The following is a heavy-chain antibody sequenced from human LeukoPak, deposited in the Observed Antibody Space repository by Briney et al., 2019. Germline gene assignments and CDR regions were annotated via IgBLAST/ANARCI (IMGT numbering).Heavy chain of an antibody. V-gene: IGHV4-39*07. CDR3: ARKGFGNLDSWFDP. Sequence: SETLSLTCTVSGGSISSANYYWGWIRQPSGKGLEYIGSTHHSGTTYYNPSLKRRVTVSLDTSENQLSLKLSSVTAADTAVYYCARKGFGNLDSWFDPWGQGTLVTVSS. CDR1: GGSISSANYY. CDR2: THHSGTT. D-gene: IGHD3-10*01. J-gene: IGHJ5*02.